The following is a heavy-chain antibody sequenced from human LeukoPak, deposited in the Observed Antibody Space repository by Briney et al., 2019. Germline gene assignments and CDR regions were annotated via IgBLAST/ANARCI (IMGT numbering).Heavy chain of an antibody. CDR3: ARDEYDILTDYDY. CDR1: GFPFSSYA. D-gene: IGHD3-9*01. J-gene: IGHJ4*02. Sequence: GGSLRLSCAASGFPFSSYAMHWFRQAPGKGLEWVAVISYDGNNKYYADSVKGRFTISRDNSKNTLYLQMDSLKVEDTAVYYCARDEYDILTDYDYWGQGILVTVSS. CDR2: ISYDGNNK. V-gene: IGHV3-30*04.